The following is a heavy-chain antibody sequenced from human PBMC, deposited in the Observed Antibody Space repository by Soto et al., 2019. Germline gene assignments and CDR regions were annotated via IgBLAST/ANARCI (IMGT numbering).Heavy chain of an antibody. CDR3: ARDAPHRMTTVTKTFDY. D-gene: IGHD4-17*01. V-gene: IGHV1-18*01. J-gene: IGHJ4*02. CDR1: GYTFTSYG. Sequence: QVQLVQSGAEVKKPGASVKVSCKASGYTFTSYGISWVRQAPGQGLEWMGWISAYNGNTNYAQKLQGRVTMTTDTSTSKAYMELRSLRSDDTAVYYCARDAPHRMTTVTKTFDYWGQGTLVTVSS. CDR2: ISAYNGNT.